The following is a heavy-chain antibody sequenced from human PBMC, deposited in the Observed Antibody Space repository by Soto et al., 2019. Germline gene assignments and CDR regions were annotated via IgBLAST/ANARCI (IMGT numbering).Heavy chain of an antibody. CDR2: IWYDGSNK. V-gene: IGHV3-33*01. J-gene: IGHJ1*01. CDR1: GFTFSSYG. D-gene: IGHD3-22*01. Sequence: GGSLRLSCAASGFTFSSYGMHWVRQAPGKGLEWVAVIWYDGSNKYYADSVKGRFTISRDNSKNTLYLQMNSLRAEDTAVYYCARASGSLMRWYFQHWGQGTLVTVSS. CDR3: ARASGSLMRWYFQH.